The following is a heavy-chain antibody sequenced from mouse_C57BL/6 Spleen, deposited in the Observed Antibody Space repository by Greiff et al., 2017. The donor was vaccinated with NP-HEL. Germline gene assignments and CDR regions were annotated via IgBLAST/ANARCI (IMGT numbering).Heavy chain of an antibody. V-gene: IGHV1-42*01. CDR3: ANYYGSSYAWFAY. CDR2: INPSTGGT. Sequence: VQLQQSGPELVKPGASVKISCKASGYSFTGYYMNWVKQSPEKSLEWIGEINPSTGGTTYNQKFKAKATLTVDKSSSTAYMQLKSLTSEDSAVYYCANYYGSSYAWFAYWGQGTLVTVSA. J-gene: IGHJ3*01. D-gene: IGHD1-1*01. CDR1: GYSFTGYY.